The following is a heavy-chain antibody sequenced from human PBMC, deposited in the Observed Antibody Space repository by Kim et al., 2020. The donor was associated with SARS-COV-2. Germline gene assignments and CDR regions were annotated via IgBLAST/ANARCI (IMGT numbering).Heavy chain of an antibody. V-gene: IGHV4-34*01. CDR2: INHSGST. CDR3: ARSGVDSSSSVYNWFDP. CDR1: GGSFSGYY. J-gene: IGHJ5*02. D-gene: IGHD6-6*01. Sequence: SETLSLTCAVYGGSFSGYYWSWIRQPPGKGLEWIGEINHSGSTNYNPSLKSRVTISVDTSKNQFSLKLSSVTAADTAVYYCARSGVDSSSSVYNWFDPWG.